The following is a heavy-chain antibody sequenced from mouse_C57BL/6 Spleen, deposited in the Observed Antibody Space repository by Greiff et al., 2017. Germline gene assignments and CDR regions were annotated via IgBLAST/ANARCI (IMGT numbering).Heavy chain of an antibody. J-gene: IGHJ2*01. CDR2: INPSNGGT. D-gene: IGHD1-1*01. Sequence: QVQLQQPGTELVKPGASVKLSCKASGYTFTSYWMHWVKQRPGQGLEWIGNINPSNGGTNYNEKFKSKATLTVDKSSSTAYMQLSSLTSEDSAVYYCARYAIYYYGSSPCDYWGQGTTLTVSS. V-gene: IGHV1-53*01. CDR3: ARYAIYYYGSSPCDY. CDR1: GYTFTSYW.